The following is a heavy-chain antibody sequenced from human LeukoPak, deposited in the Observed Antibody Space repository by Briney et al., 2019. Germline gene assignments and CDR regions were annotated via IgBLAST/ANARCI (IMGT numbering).Heavy chain of an antibody. CDR3: ARALDWSYYYYYYGMDV. CDR1: GGSFSGYY. Sequence: SETLSLTCAVYGGSFSGYYWSWIRQPPGKGLEWIGEINHSGSTNYNPSLKSRVTISVGTSKNQFSLKLSSVTAADTAVYYCARALDWSYYYYYYGMDVWGKGTTVTVSS. J-gene: IGHJ6*04. CDR2: INHSGST. D-gene: IGHD3/OR15-3a*01. V-gene: IGHV4-34*01.